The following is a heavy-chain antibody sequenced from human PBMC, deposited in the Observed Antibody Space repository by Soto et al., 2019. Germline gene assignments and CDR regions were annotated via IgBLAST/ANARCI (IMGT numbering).Heavy chain of an antibody. Sequence: EVQLLESGGGLVQPGGSLRLSCAASGFTFNSYAMSWVRQAPGKGLEWVSTIIGSGGSTYYADSVKGRFSVSRDNSKNTLYLQMNSLRAEDTAVYYCAKDRNYYDSSGYDYWGQGTLVTFSS. V-gene: IGHV3-23*01. CDR2: IIGSGGST. CDR3: AKDRNYYDSSGYDY. CDR1: GFTFNSYA. J-gene: IGHJ4*02. D-gene: IGHD3-22*01.